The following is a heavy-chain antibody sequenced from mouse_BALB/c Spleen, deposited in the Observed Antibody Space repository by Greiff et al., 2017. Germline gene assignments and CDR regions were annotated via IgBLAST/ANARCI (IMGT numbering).Heavy chain of an antibody. CDR3: ARGAYYYGSSPFDY. CDR2: ISSGSSTI. Sequence: EVMLVESGGGLVQPGGSRKLSCAASGFTFSSFGMHWVRQAPEKGLEWVAYISSGSSTIYYADTVKGRFTISRDNPKNTLFLQMTSLRSEDTAMYYCARGAYYYGSSPFDYWGQGTTLTVSS. D-gene: IGHD1-1*01. V-gene: IGHV5-17*02. CDR1: GFTFSSFG. J-gene: IGHJ2*01.